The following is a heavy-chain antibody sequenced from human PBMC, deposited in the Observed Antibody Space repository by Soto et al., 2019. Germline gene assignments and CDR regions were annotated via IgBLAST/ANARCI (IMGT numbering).Heavy chain of an antibody. D-gene: IGHD3-9*01. Sequence: VQLVESGGGLVQPGRSLRLSCAASGFSFDDYAMHWVRQAPGKGLEWVSGITWDSGSIGYADSVKGRFTVSRDNARKSLFLQMNSLRADDAALYYCAKDIDGWVAGFDFWGQGTLVIVSS. CDR1: GFSFDDYA. V-gene: IGHV3-9*01. CDR2: ITWDSGSI. J-gene: IGHJ4*02. CDR3: AKDIDGWVAGFDF.